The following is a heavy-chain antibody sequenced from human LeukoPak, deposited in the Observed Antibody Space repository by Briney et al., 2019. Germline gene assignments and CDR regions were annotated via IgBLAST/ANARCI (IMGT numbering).Heavy chain of an antibody. CDR1: GGSMTTHH. CDR2: VFDSGRT. D-gene: IGHD5-18*01. J-gene: IGHJ4*02. CDR3: TTSKRGNIFVYFDF. Sequence: SETLSLTCTVSGGSMTTHHWNWIRQTPGKGLEWIGYVFDSGRTKENPSLKSRVTLSADTSKNQLSLRLSSVTAADTAVYYCTTSKRGNIFVYFDFWGQGILVTVSS. V-gene: IGHV4-59*11.